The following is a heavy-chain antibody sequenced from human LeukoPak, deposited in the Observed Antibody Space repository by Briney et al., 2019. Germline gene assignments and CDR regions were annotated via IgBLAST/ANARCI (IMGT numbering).Heavy chain of an antibody. D-gene: IGHD3-10*01. Sequence: NASETLSLTCTVSGGSVSSGTYYWSWIRQPPGKGLEWVGYIYYSGGANYNPSLKSRVTISVDTSKNQFSLKLTSVTAADTAVYYCARVRLSDSYGSGSYYFDYWGQGTLVTVSS. CDR1: GGSVSSGTYY. V-gene: IGHV4-61*01. J-gene: IGHJ4*02. CDR3: ARVRLSDSYGSGSYYFDY. CDR2: IYYSGGA.